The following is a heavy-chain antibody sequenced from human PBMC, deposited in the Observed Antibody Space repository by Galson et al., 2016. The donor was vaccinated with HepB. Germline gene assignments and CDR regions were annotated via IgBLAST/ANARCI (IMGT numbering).Heavy chain of an antibody. Sequence: ETLSLTCTVSAGSISRYYWSWIRQPPGKGLEWIGYIYYSGSTNYNPSLKSRVTISVDMSKNQFSLMLRSVTAADTAVYYCATGGGWLGNLDYWGQGTLVTVSS. CDR2: IYYSGST. D-gene: IGHD5-24*01. V-gene: IGHV4-59*01. CDR3: ATGGGWLGNLDY. CDR1: AGSISRYY. J-gene: IGHJ4*02.